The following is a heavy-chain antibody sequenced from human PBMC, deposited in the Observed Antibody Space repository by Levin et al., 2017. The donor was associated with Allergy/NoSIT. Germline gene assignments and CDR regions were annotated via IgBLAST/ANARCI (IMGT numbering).Heavy chain of an antibody. J-gene: IGHJ6*03. CDR2: IYYSGST. CDR1: GGSISSYY. D-gene: IGHD2-15*01. V-gene: IGHV4-59*01. CDR3: ARGRGDCSGGSCYSLYYYYMDV. Sequence: SCTVSGGSISSYYWSWIRQPPGKGLEWIGYIYYSGSTNYNPPLKSRVTISVDTSKNQFSLKLSSVTAADTAVYYCARGRGDCSGGSCYSLYYYYMDVWGKGTTVTVSS.